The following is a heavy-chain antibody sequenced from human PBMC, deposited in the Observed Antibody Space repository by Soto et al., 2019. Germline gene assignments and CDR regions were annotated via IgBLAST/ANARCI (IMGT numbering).Heavy chain of an antibody. V-gene: IGHV3-30*02. Sequence: GGSLRLSCAASGFTFSSYSMNWVRQAPGKGLEWVSFIRNNRSNKYYADSVKGRFTISRDNSKNTLYLQMNSLRAEDTAVYYCAKECGCSGGSCYSFTLFARNSAFDIWGQGTMVTVSS. D-gene: IGHD2-15*01. CDR3: AKECGCSGGSCYSFTLFARNSAFDI. J-gene: IGHJ3*02. CDR1: GFTFSSYS. CDR2: IRNNRSNK.